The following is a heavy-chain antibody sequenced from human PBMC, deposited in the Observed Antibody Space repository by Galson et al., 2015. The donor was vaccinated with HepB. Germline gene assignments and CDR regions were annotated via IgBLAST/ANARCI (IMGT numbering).Heavy chain of an antibody. CDR1: GFTFSRSA. V-gene: IGHV1-58*01. CDR3: AARGKIPMIS. Sequence: SVKVSCKVSGFTFSRSAVQWVRQARGQRLEWIGWIVVGSGNTNYAEKSQERVAITRDMSTSTAYMELSSLRPEDTAVYYCAARGKIPMISWGQGTLVTVSS. D-gene: IGHD3-22*01. CDR2: IVVGSGNT. J-gene: IGHJ4*02.